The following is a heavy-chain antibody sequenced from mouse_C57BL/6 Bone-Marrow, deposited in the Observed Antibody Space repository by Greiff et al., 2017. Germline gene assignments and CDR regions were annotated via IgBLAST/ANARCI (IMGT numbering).Heavy chain of an antibody. V-gene: IGHV1-64*01. CDR2: IHPNSGST. D-gene: IGHD2-3*01. J-gene: IGHJ3*01. Sequence: QVQLQQSGAELVKPGASVKLSCKASGYTFTSYWMHWVKQRPGQGLEWIGMIHPNSGSTNYNEKFKSKATLTVDKSSSTAYMQLSSLTSEDTAVYYCARVWLLRWFGCWGPGTLVTVSA. CDR3: ARVWLLRWFGC. CDR1: GYTFTSYW.